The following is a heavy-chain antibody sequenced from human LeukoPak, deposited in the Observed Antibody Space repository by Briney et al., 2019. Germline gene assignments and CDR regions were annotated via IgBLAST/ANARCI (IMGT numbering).Heavy chain of an antibody. V-gene: IGHV3-11*05. J-gene: IGHJ6*02. CDR2: ISSSGSYT. CDR1: GFPFSNHY. Sequence: GGSLRLSCAASGFPFSNHYMFWIRQAPGKGLEWVSYISSSGSYTIYANSAKGRFTISRDNARNSLYLQMNSLTAEDMAVYYCARGMYHYYYDMDVWGQGTTVTVSS. D-gene: IGHD2-2*01. CDR3: ARGMYHYYYDMDV.